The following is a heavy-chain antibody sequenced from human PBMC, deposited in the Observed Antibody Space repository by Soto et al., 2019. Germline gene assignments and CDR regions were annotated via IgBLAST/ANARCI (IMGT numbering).Heavy chain of an antibody. V-gene: IGHV4-34*01. Sequence: PSETLSLTCAVYGGSFSGYYWSWIRQPPGKGLEWIGEINHSGSTNYNPSLKSRVTISVDTSKNQFSLKLSSVTAADTAVYYCAREYYDILTGYPGSGMDVWGQGTTVTAP. D-gene: IGHD3-9*01. CDR3: AREYYDILTGYPGSGMDV. CDR2: INHSGST. J-gene: IGHJ6*02. CDR1: GGSFSGYY.